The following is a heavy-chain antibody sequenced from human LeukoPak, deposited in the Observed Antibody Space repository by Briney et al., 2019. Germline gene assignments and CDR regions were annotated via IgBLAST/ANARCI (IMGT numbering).Heavy chain of an antibody. CDR1: GFTLSTYW. CDR3: ARQSYYYDSSGYYHDY. V-gene: IGHV3-74*01. Sequence: GGSLRLSCAASGFTLSTYWMHWVRQAPGKGLVWVSRINTDGSSTTYADSVKGRFTISRDNARNTLYLQVSSLRAEDTSVYYCARQSYYYDSSGYYHDYWGQGTLVTVSS. D-gene: IGHD3-22*01. J-gene: IGHJ4*02. CDR2: INTDGSST.